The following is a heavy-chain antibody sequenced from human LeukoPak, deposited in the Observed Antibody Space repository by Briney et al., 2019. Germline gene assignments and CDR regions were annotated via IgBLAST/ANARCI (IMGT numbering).Heavy chain of an antibody. CDR3: ARDVGYSYGEFDY. CDR2: ISGSGGST. Sequence: GGSLRLSCAASGFTFSSYAMSWVRQAPGKGLEWVSAISGSGGSTYYADSVKGRFTISRDNSKNTLYLQMNSLRAEDTALYYCARDVGYSYGEFDYWGQGTLVTVSS. CDR1: GFTFSSYA. J-gene: IGHJ4*02. V-gene: IGHV3-23*01. D-gene: IGHD5-18*01.